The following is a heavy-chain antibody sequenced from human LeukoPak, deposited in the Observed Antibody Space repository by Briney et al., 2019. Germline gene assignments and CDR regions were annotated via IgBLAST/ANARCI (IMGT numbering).Heavy chain of an antibody. D-gene: IGHD3-16*01. CDR1: GGSISSYY. CDR3: ARHWGPVRGYWFDP. CDR2: IYYSGST. Sequence: SDPLSHTGTVSGGSISSYYWSWIRQPPAKGLEWIGYIYYSGSTNYNPSLKSRVTISVDTSKNRFSLKLSSVTAADTAVYYCARHWGPVRGYWFDPWGQGTLVTVSS. V-gene: IGHV4-59*08. J-gene: IGHJ5*02.